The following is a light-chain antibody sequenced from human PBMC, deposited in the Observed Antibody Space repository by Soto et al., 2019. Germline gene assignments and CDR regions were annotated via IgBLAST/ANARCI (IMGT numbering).Light chain of an antibody. V-gene: IGKV3-20*01. CDR2: GAS. J-gene: IGKJ1*01. Sequence: EVVLTHSPGTHSLSPWERATLSSRASQSVSSKLAWYQQKPGQAPRLLISGASSRAADIPDRFSGSGSGTDFTLTINRLEPEDFAVYYCQQYDSSPRTFGQGTKVDIK. CDR1: QSVSSK. CDR3: QQYDSSPRT.